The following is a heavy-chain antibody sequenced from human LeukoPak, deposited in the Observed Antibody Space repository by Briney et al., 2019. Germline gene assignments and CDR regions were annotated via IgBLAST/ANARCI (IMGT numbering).Heavy chain of an antibody. J-gene: IGHJ4*02. CDR2: IYPSGST. CDR1: GDSISSYY. D-gene: IGHD1-26*01. CDR3: ARENSGSYREFDY. Sequence: KPSETLSLTCTVSGDSISSYYWTWIRQPAGKGLEWIGRIYPSGSTNYNPSLKSRVTMSVDTSKNQFSLKLSSVTAADTAVYYCARENSGSYREFDYWGQGTLVTVSS. V-gene: IGHV4-4*07.